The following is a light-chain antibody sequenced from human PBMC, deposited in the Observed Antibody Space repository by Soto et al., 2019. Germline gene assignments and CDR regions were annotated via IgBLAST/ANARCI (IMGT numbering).Light chain of an antibody. V-gene: IGLV1-44*01. CDR3: AAWDDSLNGWV. CDR2: SNN. J-gene: IGLJ3*02. Sequence: QSVLTQPPSASGTPGQRVTISCSGSNSNIGSNTVNWYQQVPGTAPKLLIYSNNQRPSGFPDRFSGSKSGTSASLAISGLQSEDEADYSCAAWDDSLNGWVFGGGTKLTVL. CDR1: NSNIGSNT.